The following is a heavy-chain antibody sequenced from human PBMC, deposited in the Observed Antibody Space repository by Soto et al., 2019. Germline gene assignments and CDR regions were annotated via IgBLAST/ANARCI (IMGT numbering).Heavy chain of an antibody. J-gene: IGHJ4*02. CDR3: AKGFCGSSSYSRGYFDY. Sequence: GSLRLSCAASGFTFSSYAMTWVRQAPGKGLEWVSSISGSGDSTNYADSVKGRFTISRDNSKNTLYLQMNSLRAEDTAVYYCAKGFCGSSSYSRGYFDYWGQGTLVTVSS. V-gene: IGHV3-23*01. CDR1: GFTFSSYA. CDR2: ISGSGDST. D-gene: IGHD2-2*01.